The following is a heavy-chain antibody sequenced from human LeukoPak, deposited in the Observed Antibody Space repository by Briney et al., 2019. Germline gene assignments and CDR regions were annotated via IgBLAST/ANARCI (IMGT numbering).Heavy chain of an antibody. D-gene: IGHD6-13*01. J-gene: IGHJ3*02. CDR2: IKEDGSEK. CDR3: ATKSSSWEDDAFDI. Sequence: GGSLRLSCAASGFTFNKYGLSWVRQAPGKGLEWVANIKEDGSEKYYVDSVKGRFTISRDNAKNSLSLQVNSLRAEDTAVYYCATKSSSWEDDAFDIWGQGTMVTVSS. CDR1: GFTFNKYG. V-gene: IGHV3-7*01.